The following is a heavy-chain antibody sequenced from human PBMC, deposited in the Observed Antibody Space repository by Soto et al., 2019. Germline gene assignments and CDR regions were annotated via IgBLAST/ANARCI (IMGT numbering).Heavy chain of an antibody. CDR2: ISGSGGRI. D-gene: IGHD6-6*01. V-gene: IGHV3-23*01. CDR3: GKRDGVEGQLVVS. J-gene: IGHJ4*02. CDR1: GFTLSNYA. Sequence: GGSLRLSCAASGFTLSNYAMSWVRQAPGKGLEWVSTISGSGGRIYYADSVKGRFTISRDNSKNTLYLQMSSLRAEDTAVYYCGKRDGVEGQLVVSWGQGTLVTVSS.